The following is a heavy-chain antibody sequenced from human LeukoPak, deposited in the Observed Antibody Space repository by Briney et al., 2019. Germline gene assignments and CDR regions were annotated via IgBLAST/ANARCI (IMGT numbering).Heavy chain of an antibody. Sequence: GRSLRLSCAASGITFGTYAMTWVRQAPGKGLEWVSSIHNSGDKTFYSDSVRGRFTISRDNSKSTVYLQMNSLRADDTALYYCAKESGGDWGYFEYWGQGILVTVSS. V-gene: IGHV3-23*01. J-gene: IGHJ4*02. CDR3: AKESGGDWGYFEY. D-gene: IGHD2-21*01. CDR1: GITFGTYA. CDR2: IHNSGDKT.